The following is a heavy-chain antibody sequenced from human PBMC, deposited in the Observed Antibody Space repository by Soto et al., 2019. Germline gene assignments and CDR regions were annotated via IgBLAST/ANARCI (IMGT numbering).Heavy chain of an antibody. CDR1: GFSISSYA. CDR2: IWYGGGNE. J-gene: IGHJ4*02. CDR3: ARGGGSSVYYYIDF. Sequence: PGGSLRLSCAASGFSISSYAMSWVRQAPGKGLEWVAVIWYGGGNEDYVDSVKGRFTISRDNSKNTLYLQMNSLRAEDTAVYYCARGGGSSVYYYIDFWGQGTLVTVSS. D-gene: IGHD3-22*01. V-gene: IGHV3-33*08.